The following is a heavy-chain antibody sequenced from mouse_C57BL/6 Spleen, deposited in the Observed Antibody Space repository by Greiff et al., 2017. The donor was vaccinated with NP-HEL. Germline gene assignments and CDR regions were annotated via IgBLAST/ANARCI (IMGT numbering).Heavy chain of an antibody. CDR1: GFTFSDYG. V-gene: IGHV5-17*01. CDR3: ARTYYYDAMDY. D-gene: IGHD1-1*01. CDR2: ISSGSSTI. J-gene: IGHJ4*01. Sequence: EVQLQESGGGLVKPGGSLKLSCAASGFTFSDYGMHWVRQAPEKGLEWVAYISSGSSTIYYADTVKGRFTISRDNAKNTLFLQMTSLRSEDTAMYYCARTYYYDAMDYWGQGTSVTVSS.